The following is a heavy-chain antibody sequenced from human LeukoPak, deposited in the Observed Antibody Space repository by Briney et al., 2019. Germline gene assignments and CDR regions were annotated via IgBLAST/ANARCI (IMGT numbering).Heavy chain of an antibody. J-gene: IGHJ4*02. CDR1: GYSISSGYY. V-gene: IGHV4-38-2*01. D-gene: IGHD1-7*01. Sequence: SETLSLTCAVSGYSISSGYYWGWIRQPPGKGLEWIGSIYHSGSTYYNPSLKSRVTISVDTSKNQFSLKLSSATAADTAVYYCARLVVDWNYAGYFDYWGQGTLVTVSS. CDR3: ARLVVDWNYAGYFDY. CDR2: IYHSGST.